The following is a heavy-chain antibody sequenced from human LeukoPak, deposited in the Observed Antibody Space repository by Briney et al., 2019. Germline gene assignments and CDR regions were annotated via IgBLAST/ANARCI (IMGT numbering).Heavy chain of an antibody. CDR1: GFTFSSYD. CDR2: IGTAGDP. CDR3: ARVVRGAYYGMDV. Sequence: GGSLRLSCAASGFTFSSYDMHWVRHATGKGLEWVSAIGTAGDPYYPGSVKGRFTISRENAKNSLYLQMNSLRAGDTAVYYCARVVRGAYYGMDVWGKGTTVTASS. J-gene: IGHJ6*04. D-gene: IGHD3-10*02. V-gene: IGHV3-13*05.